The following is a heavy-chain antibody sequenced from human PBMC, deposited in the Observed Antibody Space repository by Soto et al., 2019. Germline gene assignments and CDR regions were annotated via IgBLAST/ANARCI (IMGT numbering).Heavy chain of an antibody. CDR2: ISSSSSTI. Sequence: EVQLVESEGGLVQPGGSLRLSCAASGFTFSSYSMNWVRQAPGKGLEWVSYISSSSSTIYYADSVKGRFTISRDNAKNSLYLQMNSLRAEDTAVYYCARDREGYDFWSGYFDYYYMDVWGKGTTVTVSS. J-gene: IGHJ6*03. CDR3: ARDREGYDFWSGYFDYYYMDV. CDR1: GFTFSSYS. V-gene: IGHV3-48*01. D-gene: IGHD3-3*01.